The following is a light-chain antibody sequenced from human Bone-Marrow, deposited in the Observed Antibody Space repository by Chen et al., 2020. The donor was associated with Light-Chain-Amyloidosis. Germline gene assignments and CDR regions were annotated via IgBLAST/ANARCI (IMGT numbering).Light chain of an antibody. CDR1: QDISNY. CDR3: QQYHSLPLT. V-gene: IGKV1-33*01. CDR2: DAF. Sequence: DTQMTHSQSSLYASFGDRVTITCKASQDISNYLNWYQQKPGKAPNLLISDAFNLETGVPSRFSGSGFGTDFSLSITSLQPEDIATYYCQQYHSLPLTFGGGTKVEI. J-gene: IGKJ4*01.